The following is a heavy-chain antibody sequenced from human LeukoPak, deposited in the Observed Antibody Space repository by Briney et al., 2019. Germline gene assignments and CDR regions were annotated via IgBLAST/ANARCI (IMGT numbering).Heavy chain of an antibody. CDR2: IKQDGREE. D-gene: IGHD5-24*01. V-gene: IGHV3-7*01. CDR3: ARALLGDGDNSGY. J-gene: IGHJ4*02. CDR1: GFTFSSYW. Sequence: GSLRLSCRASGFTFSSYWMSWVRQAPGRGLEWVANIKQDGREEYYVDSVKGRFTISRDNAKNSLYLQMSSLRAEDTAVYFCARALLGDGDNSGYWGQGTLVTVSS.